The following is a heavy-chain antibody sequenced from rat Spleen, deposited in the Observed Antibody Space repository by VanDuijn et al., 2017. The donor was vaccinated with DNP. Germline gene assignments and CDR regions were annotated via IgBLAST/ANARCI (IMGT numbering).Heavy chain of an antibody. CDR1: GFNFNDYW. V-gene: IGHV4-2*01. D-gene: IGHD1-11*01. Sequence: EVKLVESGGGLVQPGRSLKLSCAASGFNFNDYWMGWVRQAPGKGLEWIGDINKDSSTINYILSLRDKFTISRDNAQNTLYLQMSKLGSEDTAIYYCTRGPNFGTYPDFFDYWGQGVMVTVSS. CDR3: TRGPNFGTYPDFFDY. CDR2: INKDSSTI. J-gene: IGHJ2*01.